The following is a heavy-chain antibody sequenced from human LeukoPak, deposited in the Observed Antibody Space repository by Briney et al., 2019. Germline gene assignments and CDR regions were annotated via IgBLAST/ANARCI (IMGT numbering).Heavy chain of an antibody. D-gene: IGHD6-19*01. CDR1: GFAFSTYW. J-gene: IGHJ4*02. V-gene: IGHV3-74*01. CDR3: ARGTAITAGIDF. Sequence: AGGSLRLSCTASGFAFSTYWMFWVRQAPGKGLVWVSQINPEGASTTYGDPAKGRFTASRDNAKNALHLQMNSLRVDDTAVHYCARGTAITAGIDFWGQGTLVTVSS. CDR2: INPEGAST.